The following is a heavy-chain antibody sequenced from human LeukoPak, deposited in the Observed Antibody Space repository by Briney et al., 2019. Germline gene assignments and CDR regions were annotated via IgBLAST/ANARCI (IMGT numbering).Heavy chain of an antibody. V-gene: IGHV3-53*01. CDR1: GFTFSSYE. J-gene: IGHJ3*02. CDR2: IYSDGRT. CDR3: ARGLFLSGYLDAFDI. D-gene: IGHD3-22*01. Sequence: GGSLRLSCAASGFTFSSYEMNWVRQAPGKGLEWVSLIYSDGRTYYADSVKGRCTISRDSSKNTLYLQMNSLRVEDTAVYYCARGLFLSGYLDAFDIWGQGTVVTVSS.